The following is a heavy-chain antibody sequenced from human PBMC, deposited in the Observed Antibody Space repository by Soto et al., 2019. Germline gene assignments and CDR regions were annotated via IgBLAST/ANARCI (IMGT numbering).Heavy chain of an antibody. CDR3: ARATRYFGSFDS. CDR2: PYTGGST. Sequence: EVHLVESGGGLIQPGGSLRLSCVASGFSVTSNYMTWVRQAPGKGLEWVSIPYTGGSTYYSDSVKGRSTISRDTPKNTVFLQLNSLRAEDTAIYYCARATRYFGSFDSWGQGTLVSVAS. CDR1: GFSVTSNY. J-gene: IGHJ4*02. D-gene: IGHD2-2*01. V-gene: IGHV3-53*01.